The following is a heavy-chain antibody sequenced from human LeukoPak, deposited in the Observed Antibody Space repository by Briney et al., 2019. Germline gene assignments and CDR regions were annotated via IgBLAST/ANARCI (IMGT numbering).Heavy chain of an antibody. CDR3: ARDYVGGRRALDI. D-gene: IGHD4-23*01. Sequence: GGSLRLSCAAPAFTFSSHWMHWVRQAPGKGLEWVSRVSPDGTNTNYADSVRGRFTISRDNAKNTLYLQMNSLRAEDTAVYHCARDYVGGRRALDIWGQGTGVTVSS. V-gene: IGHV3-74*01. CDR1: AFTFSSHW. J-gene: IGHJ3*02. CDR2: VSPDGTNT.